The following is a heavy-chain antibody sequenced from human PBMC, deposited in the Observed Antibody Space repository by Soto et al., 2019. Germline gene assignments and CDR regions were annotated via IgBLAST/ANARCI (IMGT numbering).Heavy chain of an antibody. CDR1: GYTFTSYY. V-gene: IGHV1-46*01. CDR2: INPSGGST. J-gene: IGHJ5*02. D-gene: IGHD4-17*01. Sequence: VSVKVSCKASGYTFTSYYMHWVRQAPGQGLEWMGIINPSGGSTSYAQKFQGRVTMTRDTSTSTVYMELSSLRSEDTAVYYCARGADDYGDYHPSGNWFDPWGQGTLVTVSS. CDR3: ARGADDYGDYHPSGNWFDP.